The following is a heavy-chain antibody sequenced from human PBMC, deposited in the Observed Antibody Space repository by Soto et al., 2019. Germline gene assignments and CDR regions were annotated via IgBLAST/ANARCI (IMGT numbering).Heavy chain of an antibody. D-gene: IGHD6-6*01. CDR1: GFAFSSHP. CDR3: ARRAFGSSRSFDI. J-gene: IGHJ3*02. CDR2: ISDSGGLT. V-gene: IGHV3-23*01. Sequence: VQLLESGGDLVHPGGSLRLSCAASGFAFSSHPMSWVRQAXERGLEWVSGISDSGGLTYNADSVKGRFTISRDNSKNTLYLQMNSLRAEDTALYYCARRAFGSSRSFDIWGQGTMVTVSS.